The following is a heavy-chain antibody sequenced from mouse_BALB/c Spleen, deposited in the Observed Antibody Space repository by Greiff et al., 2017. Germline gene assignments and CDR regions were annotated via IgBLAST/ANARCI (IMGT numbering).Heavy chain of an antibody. CDR1: GFSLTGYG. CDR3: ARDRTKGGYYYAMDY. V-gene: IGHV2-6-7*01. J-gene: IGHJ4*01. CDR2: IWGDGST. Sequence: QVQLKESGPGLVAPSQSLSITCTVSGFSLTGYGVNWVRQPPGKGLEWLGMIWGDGSTDYNSALKSRLSISKDNSKSQVFLKMNSLQTDDTARYYCARDRTKGGYYYAMDYWGQGTSVTVSS. D-gene: IGHD1-1*02.